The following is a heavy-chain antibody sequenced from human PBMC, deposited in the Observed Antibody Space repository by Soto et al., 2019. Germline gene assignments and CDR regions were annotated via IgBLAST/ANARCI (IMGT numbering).Heavy chain of an antibody. CDR1: GFTFSNYA. CDR2: SIGGGGDT. CDR3: ARDAVPRNGEWDWFDP. Sequence: EMQLLESGGGLVQPGESLRLSCAASGFTFSNYAMSWVRQAPGKGPEWVSSIGGGGDTYYADAVKGRFTVSRDDPKSTLYLQMNSLRAEDTARYYCARDAVPRNGEWDWFDPWGQRTLVSVSS. D-gene: IGHD6-19*01. J-gene: IGHJ5*02. V-gene: IGHV3-23*01.